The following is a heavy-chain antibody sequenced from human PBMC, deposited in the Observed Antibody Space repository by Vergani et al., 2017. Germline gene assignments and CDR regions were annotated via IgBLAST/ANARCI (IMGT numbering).Heavy chain of an antibody. Sequence: EVQLVESGGGLVKPGGSLRLSCAASGFTFSSYSMNWVRQAPGKGLEWVSSISGDSSYKYYADSVKGRFTISRDNSKDTLFLQMNGLRPEDTGTYFCAKKGGSLYYYGVDVWGQGTTITVSS. V-gene: IGHV3-21*01. CDR2: ISGDSSYK. CDR1: GFTFSSYS. CDR3: AKKGGSLYYYGVDV. J-gene: IGHJ6*02. D-gene: IGHD1-26*01.